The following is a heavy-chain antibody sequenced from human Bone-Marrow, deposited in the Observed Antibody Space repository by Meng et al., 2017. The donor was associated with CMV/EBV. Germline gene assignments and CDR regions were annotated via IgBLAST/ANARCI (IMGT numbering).Heavy chain of an antibody. CDR2: INPNSGGT. CDR1: GYTFTGYY. D-gene: IGHD6-13*01. Sequence: CKASGYTFTGYYMHWVRQAPGQGLEWMGWINPNSGGTNYAQKFQGWVTMTRDTSKKQFSLKLSSVTATDTAVYSCARQRIAARLFDYWGRGTLVTVSS. CDR3: ARQRIAARLFDY. V-gene: IGHV1-2*04. J-gene: IGHJ4*02.